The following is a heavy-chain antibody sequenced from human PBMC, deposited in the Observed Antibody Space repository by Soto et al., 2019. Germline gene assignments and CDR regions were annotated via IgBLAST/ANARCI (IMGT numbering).Heavy chain of an antibody. Sequence: QVQLVQSGAEVKKPGSSVKVSCKGSGGTFSSYAVNWVRQAPGQGLEWMGGIIPMFGVGNYAQNFQGRVTITADESTTTAYMELSTLRSEDTAVYYCASSFNTQYFYAFDVWGQGTTVTVS. D-gene: IGHD2-15*01. V-gene: IGHV1-69*01. CDR3: ASSFNTQYFYAFDV. J-gene: IGHJ6*02. CDR2: IIPMFGVG. CDR1: GGTFSSYA.